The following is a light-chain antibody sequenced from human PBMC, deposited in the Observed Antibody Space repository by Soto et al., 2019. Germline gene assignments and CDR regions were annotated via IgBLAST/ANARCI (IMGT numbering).Light chain of an antibody. V-gene: IGKV1-5*03. CDR2: KAS. CDR1: QTTDSW. J-gene: IGKJ1*01. Sequence: DIQMTQSASILSASVGARYTITCQASQTTDSWLAWYQQRPGKPANYLIYKASTLASWGPSSFSASGSDTEFTLAINSQQPDDFATYYCQQYHIYSGTFGQGTKVDIK. CDR3: QQYHIYSGT.